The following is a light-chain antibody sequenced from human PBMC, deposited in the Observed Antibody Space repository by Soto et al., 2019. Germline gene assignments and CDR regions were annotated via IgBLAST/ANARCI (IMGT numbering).Light chain of an antibody. CDR2: AAS. CDR3: QQSYSTPRT. CDR1: QSISSY. J-gene: IGKJ1*01. Sequence: DIQVTQSPSSLSASVGDRVTITCRASQSISSYLNWYQQKPGKAPKVLIYAASSLQSGVPSRFSGIGSGTEFTLTISSLQPDDFATYYCQQSYSTPRTFGQGTKVDIK. V-gene: IGKV1-39*01.